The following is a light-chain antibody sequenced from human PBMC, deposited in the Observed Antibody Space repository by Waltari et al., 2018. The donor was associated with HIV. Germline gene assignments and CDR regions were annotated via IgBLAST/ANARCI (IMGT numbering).Light chain of an antibody. J-gene: IGKJ1*01. CDR1: QGIRTD. V-gene: IGKV1-6*01. CDR3: LQDYNYPLT. Sequence: AIQMTQSPSSLSASVGDRVTISCRARQGIRTDLGWYQQKPGKAPKLLIYTASSLQSGVPSRFSGSGSGTDFTLTISSLEPEDFATYYCLQDYNYPLTFGQGTKVEIK. CDR2: TAS.